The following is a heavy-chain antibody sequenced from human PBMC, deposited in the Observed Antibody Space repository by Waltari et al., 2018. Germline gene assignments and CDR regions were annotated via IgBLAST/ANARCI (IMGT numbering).Heavy chain of an antibody. CDR1: GGSFSGYY. J-gene: IGHJ5*02. D-gene: IGHD3-22*01. V-gene: IGHV4-34*01. Sequence: QVQLQQWGAGLLKPSETLSLTCAVYGGSFSGYYWSWIRQPPGKGLEWIGEINHSGSTNYNPPLKSRVTISVDTSKNQFSRKLSSVTAADTAVYYCARDGWDDSSGYYYYWFDPWGQGTLVTVSS. CDR2: INHSGST. CDR3: ARDGWDDSSGYYYYWFDP.